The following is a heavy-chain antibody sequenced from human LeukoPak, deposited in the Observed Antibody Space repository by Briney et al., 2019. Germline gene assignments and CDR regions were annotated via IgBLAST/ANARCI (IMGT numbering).Heavy chain of an antibody. CDR2: MNPNSGNT. CDR1: GYTFTSYD. J-gene: IGHJ6*03. D-gene: IGHD6-13*01. V-gene: IGHV1-8*01. Sequence: ASVKVSCKASGYTFTSYDINWVRQATGQGLEWMGWMNPNSGNTGYAQKFQGRVTMTRITSISTAYMELSSLRSEDTAVYYCARLGIGSSFDYYYYYMDVWGKGTTVTVSS. CDR3: ARLGIGSSFDYYYYYMDV.